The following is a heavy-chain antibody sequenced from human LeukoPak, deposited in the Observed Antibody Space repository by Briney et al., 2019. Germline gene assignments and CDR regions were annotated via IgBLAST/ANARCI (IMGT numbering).Heavy chain of an antibody. Sequence: GGSLRLSCAASGFTFSSYAMHWVRQAPGKGLEWVAVISYDGSNKYYADSVKGRFTISRDNSKNTLYLQMHSLRVEDTAVYYCARESIVAVPTTMDDASDIWGQGTMVTVSS. D-gene: IGHD2-2*01. CDR1: GFTFSSYA. CDR3: ARESIVAVPTTMDDASDI. CDR2: ISYDGSNK. V-gene: IGHV3-30-3*01. J-gene: IGHJ3*02.